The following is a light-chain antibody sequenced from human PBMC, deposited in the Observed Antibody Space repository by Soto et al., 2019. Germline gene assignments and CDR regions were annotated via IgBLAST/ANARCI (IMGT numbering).Light chain of an antibody. CDR1: QIVSGY. J-gene: IGKJ4*01. Sequence: DIVLAQSPSTLYWSRVERDTLSCRASQIVSGYLLWYQQKPGQAPRLLIYDASNRATGIPARFSGSGSETDFTLTISSLEPEDFAVYYCQHYNNWPLPFGGGAK. CDR2: DAS. V-gene: IGKV3-11*01. CDR3: QHYNNWPLP.